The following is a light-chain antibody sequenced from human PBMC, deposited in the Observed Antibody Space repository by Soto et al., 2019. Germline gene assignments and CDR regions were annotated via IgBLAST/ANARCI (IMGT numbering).Light chain of an antibody. CDR3: SSHAGSDNPFV. CDR1: SSDVGGYSF. CDR2: DVN. Sequence: QSALTQPPSASGSPGQSVTISCTGTSSDVGGYSFVSWYQQHPGKAPKVLIYDVNKRPSGVPDRFSGSKSGNTASLTVSGLQAEDEAVYYCSSHAGSDNPFVFGTGTKVTVL. J-gene: IGLJ1*01. V-gene: IGLV2-8*01.